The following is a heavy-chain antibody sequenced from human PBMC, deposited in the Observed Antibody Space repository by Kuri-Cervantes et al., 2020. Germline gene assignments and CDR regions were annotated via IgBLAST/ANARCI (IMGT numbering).Heavy chain of an antibody. CDR2: IKSKTDGGTA. CDR1: GGSFSGHY. Sequence: ETLSLTCAVYGGSFSGHYWSWIRQPPGKGLEWVGRIKSKTDGGTADYAAPVKGRFSISRDDSENTVDLQMTGLEIEDTAVYYCTKYSGNYKNDAFDIWGQGTMVTVSS. D-gene: IGHD5-12*01. V-gene: IGHV3-15*01. J-gene: IGHJ3*02. CDR3: TKYSGNYKNDAFDI.